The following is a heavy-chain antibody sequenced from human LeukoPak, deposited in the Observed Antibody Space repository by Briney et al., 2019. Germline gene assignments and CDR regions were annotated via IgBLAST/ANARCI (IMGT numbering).Heavy chain of an antibody. D-gene: IGHD3-10*01. CDR3: ARLKGRVLLWFGVPYYFDY. CDR2: IIPIFGTA. V-gene: IGHV1-69*06. J-gene: IGHJ4*02. Sequence: SVKVSCKASGYTFTSYAINWVRQAPGQGLEWMGRIIPIFGTANYAQKFQGRVTITADKSTSTAYMELRSLRSDDTAVYYCARLKGRVLLWFGVPYYFDYWGQGTLVTVSS. CDR1: GYTFTSYA.